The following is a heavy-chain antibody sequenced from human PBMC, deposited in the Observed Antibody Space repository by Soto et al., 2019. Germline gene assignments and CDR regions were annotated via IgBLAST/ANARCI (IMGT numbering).Heavy chain of an antibody. CDR1: SGSINNYY. V-gene: IGHV4-59*08. Sequence: QVQLQESGPGLVKPSETLSLTCTVSSGSINNYYWSWIRQPPGKGLEFIGYIYYAGTTTYNPSLKSRVTISVDTSKNQFSLKLSSVTVADTAVYYCARLGGYYQALDSWGQGTLLTVSS. D-gene: IGHD3-22*01. CDR2: IYYAGTT. J-gene: IGHJ4*02. CDR3: ARLGGYYQALDS.